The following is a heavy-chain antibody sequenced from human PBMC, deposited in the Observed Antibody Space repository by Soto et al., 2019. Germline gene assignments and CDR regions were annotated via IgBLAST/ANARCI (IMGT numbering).Heavy chain of an antibody. D-gene: IGHD3-10*01. V-gene: IGHV4-31*03. J-gene: IGHJ4*02. CDR2: IYYSGSA. CDR1: GGSISSGDSY. Sequence: TLSLTCTVSGGSISSGDSYWTWIRQHPGTGLEWIGYIYYSGSAYYNPSLKSRVTISVDTSRSQFSLKLSSVTAADTAVYYCARTFYYGSGTSDYWGQGTLVTVS. CDR3: ARTFYYGSGTSDY.